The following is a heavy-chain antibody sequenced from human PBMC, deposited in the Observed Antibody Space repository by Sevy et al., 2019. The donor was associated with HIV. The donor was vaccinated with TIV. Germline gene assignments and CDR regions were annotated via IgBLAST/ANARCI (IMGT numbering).Heavy chain of an antibody. D-gene: IGHD3-3*01. Sequence: GGSLRLSCAASGFTFSSYSMNWVRQAPGKGLEWVSYISSSGTIYYADSVMGRFTISRDNARNSLNLQMNSLRDDDTAVYYCARGPPNYDFWSGPLDYGMDVWGQGTTVTVSS. CDR3: ARGPPNYDFWSGPLDYGMDV. J-gene: IGHJ6*02. V-gene: IGHV3-48*02. CDR2: ISSSGTI. CDR1: GFTFSSYS.